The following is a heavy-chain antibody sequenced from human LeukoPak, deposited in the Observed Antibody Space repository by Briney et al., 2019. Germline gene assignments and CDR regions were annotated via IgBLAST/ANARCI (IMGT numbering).Heavy chain of an antibody. J-gene: IGHJ4*02. Sequence: PGGSLRLSCVASGFTFISYGMHWVRQAPGRGLDWVAYIRSDGSNKYYADSVKGRLTISRDNSENTVYLQMNSLRAEDTAVYYCVPDFDYWGQGTLVTVSS. V-gene: IGHV3-30*02. CDR3: VPDFDY. CDR1: GFTFISYG. CDR2: IRSDGSNK.